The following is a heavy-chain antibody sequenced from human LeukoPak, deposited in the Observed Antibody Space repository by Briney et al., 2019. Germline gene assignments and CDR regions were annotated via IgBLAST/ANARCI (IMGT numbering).Heavy chain of an antibody. Sequence: SETLPLTCTVSGGSINDYYWNWLRQPPGKGLEWIGFIYYRGTTNNNPSLKSRVTTSIDTSKKQFSLNLSSVTAADTAIYYCAGVFSGRRPFELWGQGILVTVSS. CDR2: IYYRGTT. D-gene: IGHD3-10*01. J-gene: IGHJ4*02. V-gene: IGHV4-59*03. CDR1: GGSINDYY. CDR3: AGVFSGRRPFEL.